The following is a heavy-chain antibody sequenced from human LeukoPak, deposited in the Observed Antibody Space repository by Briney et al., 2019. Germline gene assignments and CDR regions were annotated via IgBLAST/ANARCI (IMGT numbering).Heavy chain of an antibody. CDR2: INHSGST. J-gene: IGHJ4*02. V-gene: IGHV4-34*01. CDR1: GGSFSGYY. Sequence: MTSETLSLTCAVYGGSFSGYYWSWIRQPPGKGLEWIGEINHSGSTNYNPSLKSRVTISVDTSKNQFSLKLSSVAAADTAVYYCASSTVVTPLVDWGQGTLVTVSS. CDR3: ASSTVVTPLVD. D-gene: IGHD4-23*01.